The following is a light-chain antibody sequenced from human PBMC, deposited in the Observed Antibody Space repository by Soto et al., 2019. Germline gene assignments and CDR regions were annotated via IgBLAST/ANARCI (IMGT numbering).Light chain of an antibody. J-gene: IGLJ2*01. CDR3: QVWDSSSDRVV. CDR1: NIGSKS. CDR2: YDS. Sequence: SYELTQPPSVSVAPGKTARITCGGNNIGSKSVHWYQQKPGQAPVLVIYYDSDRPSGIPERFSGSNSGNTATLTISRVKAGDEADYYCQVWDSSSDRVVFGGGTKVTVL. V-gene: IGLV3-21*04.